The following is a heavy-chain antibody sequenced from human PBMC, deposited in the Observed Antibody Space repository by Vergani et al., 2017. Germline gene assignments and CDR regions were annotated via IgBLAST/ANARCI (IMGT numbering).Heavy chain of an antibody. D-gene: IGHD3-3*01. CDR2: VYPSGTT. CDR1: GVSMQSGSFY. CDR3: ARRTYYDFRFDF. Sequence: QVQLHESGPGLVKPSETLSLICSVSGVSMQSGSFYWTWIRQTAERRLEWMGRVYPSGTTNYNPSLNGRVTISVDTSKNQFSLKLNSVTAADTAVYYCARRTYYDFRFDFWGQGILVTVSS. V-gene: IGHV4-61*02. J-gene: IGHJ5*01.